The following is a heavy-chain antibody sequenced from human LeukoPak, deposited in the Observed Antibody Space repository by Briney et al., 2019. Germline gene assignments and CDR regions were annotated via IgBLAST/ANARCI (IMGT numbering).Heavy chain of an antibody. J-gene: IGHJ3*02. CDR3: ATDPGEWEPI. Sequence: GGSLRLSCATSGLTFTNAWMSWFRQALGKGLEWVGRIKSKTDGGTSDYAAPVQGRFTISRDDSKNTLYLQMNSLKIEDTAVYYCATDPGEWEPIWGQGTMVTVSS. D-gene: IGHD1-26*01. V-gene: IGHV3-15*01. CDR2: IKSKTDGGTS. CDR1: GLTFTNAW.